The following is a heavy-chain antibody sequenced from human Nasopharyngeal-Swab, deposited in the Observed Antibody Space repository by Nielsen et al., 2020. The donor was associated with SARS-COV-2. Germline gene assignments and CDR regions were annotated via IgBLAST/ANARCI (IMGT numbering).Heavy chain of an antibody. CDR1: GFAFSSYG. D-gene: IGHD3-22*01. V-gene: IGHV3-33*01. J-gene: IGHJ6*02. CDR2: IWYDGSNK. CDR3: ARGPSRYDSSGYYHLGMDV. Sequence: GESLKISCAASGFAFSSYGMHWVRQAPGKWLEWVAVIWYDGSNKYYADSVKGRFTISRDNSKNTLYLQMNSLRAEDTAVYYCARGPSRYDSSGYYHLGMDVWGQGTTVTVSS.